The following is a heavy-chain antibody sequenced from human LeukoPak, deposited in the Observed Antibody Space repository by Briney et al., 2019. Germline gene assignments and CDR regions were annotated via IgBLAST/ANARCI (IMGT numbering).Heavy chain of an antibody. CDR3: ARDSWVGATLVAFDI. Sequence: ASVKVSCKASGYTFTGYYMHWVRQAPGQGLEWMEWINPNSGGTNYAQKFQGRVTMTRDTSISTAYMELSRLRSDDTAVYYCARDSWVGATLVAFDIWGQGTMVTVSS. D-gene: IGHD1-26*01. CDR2: INPNSGGT. J-gene: IGHJ3*02. V-gene: IGHV1-2*02. CDR1: GYTFTGYY.